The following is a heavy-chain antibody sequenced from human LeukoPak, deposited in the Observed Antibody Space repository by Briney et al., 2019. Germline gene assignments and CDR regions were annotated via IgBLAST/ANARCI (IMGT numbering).Heavy chain of an antibody. CDR2: ISYSGST. CDR1: GGSISSFY. D-gene: IGHD4-23*01. V-gene: IGHV4-59*01. CDR3: ARAPFYGTNSRGAFDI. J-gene: IGHJ3*02. Sequence: PSETLSLTCSVSGGSISSFYWSWIRQPPGKGLEWIGYISYSGSTNYNPSLKSRVTISVDTSKNQFFLKLSSVTAADTAVYYCARAPFYGTNSRGAFDIWGQGTMVTVSS.